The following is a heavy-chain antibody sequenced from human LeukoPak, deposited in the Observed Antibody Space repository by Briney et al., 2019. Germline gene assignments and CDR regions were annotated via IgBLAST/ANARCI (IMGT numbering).Heavy chain of an antibody. D-gene: IGHD2-2*02. CDR3: ARPRGCSSTSCYTVDFDY. V-gene: IGHV4-39*01. J-gene: IGHJ4*02. Sequence: PSETLSLTCTVSGDSISSSSYYWGWIRQPPGKGLEWIGSIYYSGSTYYNPSLKSRVTISVDTSKNHLSLKLSSVTAADTAVYYCARPRGCSSTSCYTVDFDYWGQGTLVTVSS. CDR1: GDSISSSSYY. CDR2: IYYSGST.